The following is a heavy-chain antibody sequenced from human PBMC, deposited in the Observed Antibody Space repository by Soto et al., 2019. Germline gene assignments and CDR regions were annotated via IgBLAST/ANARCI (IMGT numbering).Heavy chain of an antibody. CDR2: IYYSGST. CDR1: GGSISSYY. D-gene: IGHD1-26*01. CDR3: ARRYGGNFDY. Sequence: SETLSLTCTVSGGSISSYYWSWIRQPPGKGLEWIGYIYYSGSTNYNPSLKSRVTISVDTSKNQFSLKLSSVTAADTAVYYCARRYGGNFDYWGQGTLVTGLL. J-gene: IGHJ4*02. V-gene: IGHV4-59*01.